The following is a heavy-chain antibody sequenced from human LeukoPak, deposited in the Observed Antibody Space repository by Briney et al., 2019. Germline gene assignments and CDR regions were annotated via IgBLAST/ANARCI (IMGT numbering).Heavy chain of an antibody. Sequence: GGSLRLSCAASGFTFSDSYMSWIRQAPGKGLEWVSSISSSSSYIYYADSVKGRFTISRDNAKNSLYLQMNSLRAEDTAVYYCARLRVAGTGGDYWGQGTLVTVSS. CDR1: GFTFSDSY. V-gene: IGHV3-11*06. J-gene: IGHJ4*02. CDR2: ISSSSSYI. D-gene: IGHD6-19*01. CDR3: ARLRVAGTGGDY.